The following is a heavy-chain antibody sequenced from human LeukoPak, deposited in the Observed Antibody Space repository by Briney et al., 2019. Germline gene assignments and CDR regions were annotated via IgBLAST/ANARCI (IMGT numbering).Heavy chain of an antibody. CDR1: GFTFSSYD. D-gene: IGHD3-22*01. CDR2: IGTAGDT. J-gene: IGHJ2*01. CDR3: ARAHRYYYDSSGGWYFDL. Sequence: PGGSLRLSCAASGFTFSSYDMHWVRQATGKGLEWVSAIGTAGDTYYPGSVKGRFTISRENAKNSLYLQMNSLRAGDTAVYYCARAHRYYYDSSGGWYFDLWGRGTLVTVSS. V-gene: IGHV3-13*01.